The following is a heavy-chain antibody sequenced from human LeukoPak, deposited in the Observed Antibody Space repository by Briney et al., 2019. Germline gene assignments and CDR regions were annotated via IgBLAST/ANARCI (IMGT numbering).Heavy chain of an antibody. J-gene: IGHJ5*02. D-gene: IGHD3-22*01. CDR1: GGSISSGDYY. Sequence: PSQTLSLTCTVSGGSISSGDYYWSWIRQPPGKGLEWIAYMYYSGSTYYNPSLKSRVTMSADTSKDQLSLKLSSVTAADTAVYYCARPYYYDSRIDPWGQGILVTVSS. CDR3: ARPYYYDSRIDP. V-gene: IGHV4-30-4*01. CDR2: MYYSGST.